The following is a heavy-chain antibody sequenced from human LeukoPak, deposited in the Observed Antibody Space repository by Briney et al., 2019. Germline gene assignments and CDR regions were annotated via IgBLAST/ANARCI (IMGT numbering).Heavy chain of an antibody. Sequence: SETLSLTCTVSGGSISSSSYYWGWIRQPPGKGLEWIGSIYYSGSTYYNPSLKSRVTISVDTSKNQFSLKLSSVTAADTAVYYCARGGDGYNYRNPYFDYWGQGTLVTVSS. CDR2: IYYSGST. J-gene: IGHJ4*02. CDR1: GGSISSSSYY. CDR3: ARGGDGYNYRNPYFDY. D-gene: IGHD5-24*01. V-gene: IGHV4-39*07.